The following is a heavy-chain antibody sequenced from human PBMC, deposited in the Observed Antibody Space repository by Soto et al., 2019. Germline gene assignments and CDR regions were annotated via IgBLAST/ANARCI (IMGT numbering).Heavy chain of an antibody. CDR2: INHSGST. V-gene: IGHV4-34*01. CDR1: GGSFSGYY. J-gene: IGHJ3*02. CDR3: ARGDAFDI. Sequence: SETLSLTCAVYGGSFSGYYWSWIRQPPGKGLEWIGEINHSGSTNYNPSLKSRVTISVDTSKNQFSLKLSSVTAADTAVYYCARGDAFDIWGQGTMVTVSS.